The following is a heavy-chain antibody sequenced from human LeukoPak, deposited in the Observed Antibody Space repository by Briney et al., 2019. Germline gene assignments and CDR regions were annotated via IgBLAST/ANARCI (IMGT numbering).Heavy chain of an antibody. J-gene: IGHJ4*02. CDR1: GFTFSNYA. CDR3: AKDSNYYGSGTYSKGPVDY. CDR2: ISGSGGST. Sequence: PGGSLRLSCATSGFTFSNYAMSWVRQAPGKGLEWASVISGSGGSTYYADSVKGRFTISRDNSKNTLYLLMNSLRAEDTAVYYCAKDSNYYGSGTYSKGPVDYWGQGTLVTVSS. D-gene: IGHD3-10*01. V-gene: IGHV3-23*01.